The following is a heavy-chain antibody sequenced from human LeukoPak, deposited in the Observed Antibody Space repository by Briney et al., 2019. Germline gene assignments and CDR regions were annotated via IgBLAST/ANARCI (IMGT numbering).Heavy chain of an antibody. D-gene: IGHD4-11*01. Sequence: GESLKISCKGSGYSFISYWIGWVRQMPGKGLEWMGIIYPGDSDTTYSPSCHGQVTISADKSTSTANLQRSILKASDTAMYYCARRRQSNYGKNGVVWAFDIWGQGTMVTVSS. V-gene: IGHV5-51*01. CDR2: IYPGDSDT. CDR3: ARRRQSNYGKNGVVWAFDI. J-gene: IGHJ3*02. CDR1: GYSFISYW.